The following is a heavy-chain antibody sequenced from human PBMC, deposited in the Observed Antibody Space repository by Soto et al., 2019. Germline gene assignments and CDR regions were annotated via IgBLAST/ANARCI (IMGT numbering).Heavy chain of an antibody. D-gene: IGHD6-13*01. CDR3: ARSLYSSSWPGLYFYYGMDV. Sequence: SETLSLTCTVSGGSISSYYWSWIRQPPGKGLEWIGYIYYSGSTNYNPSLKSRVTISVDTSKNQFSLKLSSVTAADTAVYYCARSLYSSSWPGLYFYYGMDVWGQGTTVTVSS. V-gene: IGHV4-59*01. CDR1: GGSISSYY. J-gene: IGHJ6*02. CDR2: IYYSGST.